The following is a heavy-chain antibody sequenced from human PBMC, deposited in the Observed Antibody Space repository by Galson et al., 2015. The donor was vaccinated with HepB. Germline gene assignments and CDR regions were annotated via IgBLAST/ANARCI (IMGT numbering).Heavy chain of an antibody. V-gene: IGHV1-69*01. Sequence: VSCKASGGTFSSYAISWVRQAPGQGLEWMGGIIPIFGTANYAQKFQGRVTITADESTSTAYMELSSLRSEDTAVYYCAREGSGYDYDDYVWGSYRPALDYWGQGTLVTVSS. CDR1: GGTFSSYA. J-gene: IGHJ4*02. CDR2: IIPIFGTA. CDR3: AREGSGYDYDDYVWGSYRPALDY. D-gene: IGHD3-16*02.